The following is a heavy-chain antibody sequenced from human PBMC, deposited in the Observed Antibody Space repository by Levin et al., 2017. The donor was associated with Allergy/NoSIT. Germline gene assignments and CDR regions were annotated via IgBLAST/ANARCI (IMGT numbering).Heavy chain of an antibody. V-gene: IGHV3-15*01. CDR3: IKVPLVRYFAWFQKSSDY. CDR2: IKTKTDGGTT. CDR1: GFTFTNAW. Sequence: PGESLKISCIASGFTFTNAWMNWVRQAPGKGLEWVGRIKTKTDGGTTDYAAPVKGRFTISRDDSRNTVYLQMNSLQTDDTAVYHCIKVPLVRYFAWFQKSSDYWGQGTLVTVSS. J-gene: IGHJ4*02. D-gene: IGHD3-9*01.